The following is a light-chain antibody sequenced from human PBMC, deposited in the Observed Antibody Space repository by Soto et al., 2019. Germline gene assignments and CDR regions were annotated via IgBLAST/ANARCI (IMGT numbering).Light chain of an antibody. Sequence: EIVLTQSPGTLSLSPGERATLSCXAGQSVSSSYLAWYQQKPGQAPRLLIYGASSRATGIPDRFSGSGSGTDFTLTISRLEPEDFAVYYCQQYGSSPPWTFGQGTKVDIK. J-gene: IGKJ1*01. CDR3: QQYGSSPPWT. CDR2: GAS. CDR1: QSVSSSY. V-gene: IGKV3-20*01.